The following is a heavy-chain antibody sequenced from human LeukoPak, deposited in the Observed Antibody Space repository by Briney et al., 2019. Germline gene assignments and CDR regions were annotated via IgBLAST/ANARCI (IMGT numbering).Heavy chain of an antibody. V-gene: IGHV4-4*02. CDR3: ARGAEIAAADNWFDP. J-gene: IGHJ5*02. CDR1: GGSISSSNW. D-gene: IGHD6-13*01. CDR2: IYHSGST. Sequence: SETLSLTCAVSGGSISSSNWWSWVRQPPGKGLEWIGEIYHSGSTNYNPSLKSRVTISVDKSKNQFSLKLSSVTAADTAVYYCARGAEIAAADNWFDPWGQGTLVTVSS.